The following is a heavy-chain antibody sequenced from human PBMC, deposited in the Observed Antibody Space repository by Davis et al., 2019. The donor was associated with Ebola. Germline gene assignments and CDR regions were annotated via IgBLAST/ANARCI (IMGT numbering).Heavy chain of an antibody. CDR1: VYSFTSYW. CDR2: IYPGDSDT. J-gene: IGHJ4*02. V-gene: IGHV5-51*01. D-gene: IGHD5-18*01. Sequence: TVSCMGSVYSFTSYWIGWVRQMPGKGLEWMGIIYPGDSDTRYSPSFQGQVTISADKSISTAYLQWSSLKASDTAMYYCARRYSYAVGNYFDYWGQGTLVTVSS. CDR3: ARRYSYAVGNYFDY.